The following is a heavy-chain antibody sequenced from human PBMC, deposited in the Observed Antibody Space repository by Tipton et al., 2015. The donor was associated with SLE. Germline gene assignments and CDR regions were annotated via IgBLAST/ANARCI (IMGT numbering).Heavy chain of an antibody. Sequence: TLSLTCTVSGGSISSGDYYWSWIRQHPGKGLEWVGYIYYSGNTYYNPSLTSRVTISADTSKNQFSLRLTSVTAADTAVYYCARAKVEETTFKYFFNGLDVWGRGTTVTVS. J-gene: IGHJ6*02. D-gene: IGHD2/OR15-2a*01. CDR3: ARAKVEETTFKYFFNGLDV. V-gene: IGHV4-31*03. CDR1: GGSISSGDYY. CDR2: IYYSGNT.